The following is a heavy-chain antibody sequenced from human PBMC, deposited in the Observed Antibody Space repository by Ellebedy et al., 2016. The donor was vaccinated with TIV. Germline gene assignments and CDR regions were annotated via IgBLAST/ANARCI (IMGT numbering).Heavy chain of an antibody. CDR3: ARIGIGAARVGYDY. CDR1: GFTFSSYS. D-gene: IGHD6-13*01. V-gene: IGHV3-21*01. CDR2: LSGSSNYI. Sequence: GESLKISCAASGFTFSSYSMNWVRQAPGKGLEWVSSLSGSSNYIYHADSVQGRFTIPRDNAKNSLYLHMTGLRAEDTAVYYCARIGIGAARVGYDYWGQGTLVTVSS. J-gene: IGHJ4*02.